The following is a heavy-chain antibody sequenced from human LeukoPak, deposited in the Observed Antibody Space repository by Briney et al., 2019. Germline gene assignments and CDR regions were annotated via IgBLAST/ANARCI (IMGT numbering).Heavy chain of an antibody. CDR3: ATGSTVVTAIPPAFDY. CDR1: GGTFSSYA. D-gene: IGHD2-21*02. V-gene: IGHV1-24*01. J-gene: IGHJ4*02. Sequence: ASVKVSCKASGGTFSSYAISWVRQAPGQGLEWMGGFDPEDGETIYAQKFQGRVTMTEDTSTDTAYMELSSLRSEDTAVYYCATGSTVVTAIPPAFDYWGQGTLVTVSS. CDR2: FDPEDGET.